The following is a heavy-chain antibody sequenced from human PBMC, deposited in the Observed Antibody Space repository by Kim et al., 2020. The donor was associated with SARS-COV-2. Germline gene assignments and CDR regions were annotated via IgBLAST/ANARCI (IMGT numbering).Heavy chain of an antibody. D-gene: IGHD2-2*01. Sequence: ASVKVSCKASGYTFTSYGISWVRQAPGQGLEWMGWISAYNGNTNYAQKLQGRVTMTTDTSTSTAYMELRSLRSDDTAVYYCARVKDCSSTSCYPAGYWGQGTLVTVSS. CDR1: GYTFTSYG. V-gene: IGHV1-18*01. CDR3: ARVKDCSSTSCYPAGY. CDR2: ISAYNGNT. J-gene: IGHJ4*02.